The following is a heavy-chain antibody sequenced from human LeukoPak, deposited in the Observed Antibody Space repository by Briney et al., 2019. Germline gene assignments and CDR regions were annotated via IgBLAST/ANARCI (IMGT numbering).Heavy chain of an antibody. CDR2: MNPNSGNT. Sequence: ASVKVSCKASGYTFTSYDINWVRQATGQGLEWMGWMNPNSGNTGYAQKFQGRVTITRNTSISTAYMELSSLRSEDTAAYYCARGTQRLLWFGELLRSRNPYYFDYWGQGTLVTVSS. CDR3: ARGTQRLLWFGELLRSRNPYYFDY. V-gene: IGHV1-8*03. D-gene: IGHD3-10*01. J-gene: IGHJ4*02. CDR1: GYTFTSYD.